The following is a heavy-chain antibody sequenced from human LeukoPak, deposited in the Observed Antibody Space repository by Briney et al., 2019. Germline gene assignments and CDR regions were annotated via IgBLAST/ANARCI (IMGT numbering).Heavy chain of an antibody. D-gene: IGHD6-13*01. V-gene: IGHV3-7*01. CDR3: ARVIEDSSSWYYYYYYHMDV. CDR2: IKQDGSEK. J-gene: IGHJ6*03. CDR1: GFTFSSYW. Sequence: GGSLRLSCAASGFTFSSYWMHWVRQAPGKGLEWVANIKQDGSEKYYVDSVKGRFTISRDNAKNSLYLQMNSLRAEDTAVYYCARVIEDSSSWYYYYYYHMDVWGKGTTVTISS.